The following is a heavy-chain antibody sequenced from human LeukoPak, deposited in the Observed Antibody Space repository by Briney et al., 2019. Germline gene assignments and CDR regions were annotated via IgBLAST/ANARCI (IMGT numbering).Heavy chain of an antibody. V-gene: IGHV3-7*01. D-gene: IGHD2/OR15-2a*01. CDR2: IKQDGSEK. CDR3: AREEAFVDI. J-gene: IGHJ3*02. Sequence: GGSLRLSCAASGFTFSSYAMSWVRQAPGKGLEWVANIKQDGSEKYYVDSVKGRFTISRDNAKNSLYLQMNSLRAEDTAVYYCAREEAFVDIWGQGTMVTVSS. CDR1: GFTFSSYA.